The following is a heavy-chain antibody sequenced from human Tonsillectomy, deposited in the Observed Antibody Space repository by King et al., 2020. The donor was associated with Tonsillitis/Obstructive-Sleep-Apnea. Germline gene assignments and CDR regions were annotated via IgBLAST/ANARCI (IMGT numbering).Heavy chain of an antibody. D-gene: IGHD2-2*01. CDR1: GFTFSSYA. CDR2: ISYDGSNK. Sequence: VQLVESGGGVFQPGRSLRLSCAASGFTFSSYAMHWVRQAPGKGLEWVAVISYDGSNKYYADSVKGRFTISRDNSKNTLYLQMNSLRTEDTAVYYCPPQYCSSTSCSYYMDVWGKGTTVTVSS. CDR3: PPQYCSSTSCSYYMDV. V-gene: IGHV3-30*01. J-gene: IGHJ6*03.